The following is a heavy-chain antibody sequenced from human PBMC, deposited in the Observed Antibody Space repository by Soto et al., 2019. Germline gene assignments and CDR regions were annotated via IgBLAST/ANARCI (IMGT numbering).Heavy chain of an antibody. CDR1: GGSLSSYS. D-gene: IGHD3-16*02. CDR2: IYYSGST. J-gene: IGHJ4*02. CDR3: ADDVLYSSYRFDY. Sequence: QVQLQESGPGLVKPSETLSLTCIVSGGSLSSYSWSWIRQPPGKGLEWIGYIYYSGSTTYNPSLKSRVSISLDTSKNQFSLKLSSVTAADTAVYYCADDVLYSSYRFDYWGQGTLVTVSS. V-gene: IGHV4-59*01.